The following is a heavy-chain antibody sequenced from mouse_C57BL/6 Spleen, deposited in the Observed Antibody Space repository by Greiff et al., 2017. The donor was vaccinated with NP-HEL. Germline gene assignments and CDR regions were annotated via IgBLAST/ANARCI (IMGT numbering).Heavy chain of an antibody. CDR3: AIIVTTYFDY. Sequence: QVQLQQPGAELVKPGASVKLSCKASGYTFTSYWMQWVKQRPGQGLEWIGEIDPSDSYTNYNQKFKGKATLTVDTSSSTAYMQLSSLTSEDSAVYYCAIIVTTYFDYWGQGTTLTVSS. CDR1: GYTFTSYW. D-gene: IGHD2-5*01. V-gene: IGHV1-50*01. CDR2: IDPSDSYT. J-gene: IGHJ2*01.